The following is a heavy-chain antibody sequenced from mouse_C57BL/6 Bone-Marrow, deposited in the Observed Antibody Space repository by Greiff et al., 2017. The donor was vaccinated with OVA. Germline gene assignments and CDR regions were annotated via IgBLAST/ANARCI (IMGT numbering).Heavy chain of an antibody. CDR1: GFSLSTFGMG. Sequence: QVTLKESGPGILQPSQTLSLTCSFSGFSLSTFGMGVGWIRQPSGKGLEWLAHIWWDDDKYYNPALKSRLTISKATSKNQVFLKIANVDTADTATYYCARPVYYDYDVAFDYWGQGTTLTVSS. J-gene: IGHJ2*01. CDR3: ARPVYYDYDVAFDY. CDR2: IWWDDDK. D-gene: IGHD2-4*01. V-gene: IGHV8-8*01.